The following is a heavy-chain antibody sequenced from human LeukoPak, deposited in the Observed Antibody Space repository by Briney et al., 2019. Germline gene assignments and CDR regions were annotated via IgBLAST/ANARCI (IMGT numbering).Heavy chain of an antibody. CDR2: IYHSGST. CDR1: GYSISSGYY. V-gene: IGHV4-38-2*02. J-gene: IGHJ5*02. Sequence: KTSETLSLTCTVSGYSISSGYYWGWIRQPPGEGLEWIGSIYHSGSTYYNPSLKSRVTISVDTSKNQFSLKLSSVTAADTAVYYCARTYSGSYGGEYNWFDPWGQGTLVTVSS. CDR3: ARTYSGSYGGEYNWFDP. D-gene: IGHD1-26*01.